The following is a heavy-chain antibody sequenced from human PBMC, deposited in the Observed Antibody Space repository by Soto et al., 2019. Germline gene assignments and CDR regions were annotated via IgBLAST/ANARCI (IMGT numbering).Heavy chain of an antibody. CDR3: ARDSPLGYCSGGSCYSIAFAY. J-gene: IGHJ4*02. D-gene: IGHD2-15*01. Sequence: QVQLVQSGAEVKKPGASVKVSCKASGYTFTGYYMHWVRQAPGQGLEWMGWINPNSGGTNYAQKSQGWVTMTRETSISTAYMELSRLRSEDTAVYYCARDSPLGYCSGGSCYSIAFAYWGQGTLVTVSS. V-gene: IGHV1-2*04. CDR2: INPNSGGT. CDR1: GYTFTGYY.